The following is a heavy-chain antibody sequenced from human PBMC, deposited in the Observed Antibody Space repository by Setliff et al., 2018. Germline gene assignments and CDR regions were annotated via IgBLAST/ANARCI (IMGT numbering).Heavy chain of an antibody. CDR3: AGVDVLTASPF. CDR2: VSPIDDGKP. J-gene: IGHJ4*02. CDR1: GYSFTSYD. V-gene: IGHV1-8*01. D-gene: IGHD3-9*01. Sequence: ASVKVSCKASGYSFTSYDINWVRLAAGQGLEWMGWVSPIDDGKPGYAQKFQGRVTMAWDTSISTAYMDLSRLTSDDTATYYCAGVDVLTASPFWGQGTLVTVSS.